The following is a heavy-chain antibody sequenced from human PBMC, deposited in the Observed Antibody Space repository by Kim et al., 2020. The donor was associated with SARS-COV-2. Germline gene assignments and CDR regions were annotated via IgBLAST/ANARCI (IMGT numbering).Heavy chain of an antibody. CDR2: INPSDGSS. D-gene: IGHD7-27*01. J-gene: IGHJ4*02. CDR3: ARTQNGDIDY. V-gene: IGHV1-46*01. Sequence: QAPGKGLEWMEKINPSDGSSVLAQKFQDRVTMTRDTSTQIAYMGLSSLGSDDTAVLYCARTQNGDIDYWGQGTLVTVSS.